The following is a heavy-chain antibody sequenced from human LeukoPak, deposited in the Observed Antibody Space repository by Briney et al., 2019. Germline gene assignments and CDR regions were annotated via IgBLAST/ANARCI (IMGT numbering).Heavy chain of an antibody. CDR2: INPGNGNT. Sequence: ASVKVSCKASGYTFTKYSIHWVRQAPGQTLEWMGWINPGNGNTKYSHNFQGRVTITRDTSATTAYMELSSLRSEDTAIYYCASQANSGLPGNYWGQGTLVAVSS. D-gene: IGHD2-15*01. CDR1: GYTFTKYS. J-gene: IGHJ4*02. V-gene: IGHV1-3*01. CDR3: ASQANSGLPGNY.